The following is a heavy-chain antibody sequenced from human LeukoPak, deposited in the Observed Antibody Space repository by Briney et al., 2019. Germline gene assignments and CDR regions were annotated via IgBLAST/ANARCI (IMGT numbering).Heavy chain of an antibody. V-gene: IGHV1-69*02. D-gene: IGHD2-15*01. Sequence: SVKVSCKASGYTFTGYYMHWVRQAPGQGLEWMGRIIPIFGIANYAQKFQGRVTITVDKSTSTAYMELSSLRSEDTAVYYCARFCSGGSCTHAFDIWGQGTMVTVSS. CDR3: ARFCSGGSCTHAFDI. CDR2: IIPIFGIA. CDR1: GYTFTGYY. J-gene: IGHJ3*02.